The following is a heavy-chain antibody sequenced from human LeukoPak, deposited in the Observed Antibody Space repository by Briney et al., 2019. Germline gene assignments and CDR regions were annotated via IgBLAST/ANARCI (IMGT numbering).Heavy chain of an antibody. CDR2: INHSGST. CDR3: ARVAGKEGITIFGTDYYYYYGMDV. D-gene: IGHD3-3*01. V-gene: IGHV4-39*07. J-gene: IGHJ6*02. Sequence: PSETLSLTCTVSGGSISSSSYYWSWIRQPPGKGLEWIGEINHSGSTNYNPSLKSRVTISVDTSKNQFSLKLSSVTAADTAVYYCARVAGKEGITIFGTDYYYYYGMDVWGQGTAVTVSS. CDR1: GGSISSSSYY.